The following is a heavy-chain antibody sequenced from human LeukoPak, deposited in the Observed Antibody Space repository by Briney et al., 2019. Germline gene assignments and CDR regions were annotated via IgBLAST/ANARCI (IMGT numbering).Heavy chain of an antibody. CDR1: GYSFSGHY. V-gene: IGHV1-2*02. D-gene: IGHD2-15*01. Sequence: GASVKVSCKASGYSFSGHYMHWVRQAPGQGPEWMGWISPNSGGTNYAQKFQGRVTMTRDMSTSTVYMELSSLRSEDTAVYYCASAREDIVVVVAATPGSLDYWGQGTLVTVSS. J-gene: IGHJ4*02. CDR3: ASAREDIVVVVAATPGSLDY. CDR2: ISPNSGGT.